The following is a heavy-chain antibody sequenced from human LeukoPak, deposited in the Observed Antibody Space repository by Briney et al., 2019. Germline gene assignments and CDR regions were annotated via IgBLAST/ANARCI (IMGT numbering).Heavy chain of an antibody. D-gene: IGHD6-19*01. V-gene: IGHV3-23*01. CDR2: ISGSGGST. CDR3: AKITVAGTYYYYYYMDV. CDR1: GFTFSSYA. Sequence: GGSLRLSCAASGFTFSSYAMSWVRQAPGKGLEWVSAISGSGGSTYYADSVKGRFTISRDNSKNTLFLQMNSLRAEDTAVYYCAKITVAGTYYYYYYMDVWGKGTTVTVSS. J-gene: IGHJ6*03.